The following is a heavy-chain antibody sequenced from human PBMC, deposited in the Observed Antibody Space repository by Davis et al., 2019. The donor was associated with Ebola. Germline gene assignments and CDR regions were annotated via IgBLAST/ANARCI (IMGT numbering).Heavy chain of an antibody. CDR2: IYYSGST. CDR1: GGTINSYY. J-gene: IGHJ5*02. CDR3: ARHAIAGGSFDP. V-gene: IGHV4-59*08. D-gene: IGHD3-10*01. Sequence: PSETLSLTCTVSGGTINSYYWRWIRQPPGKGLEWIGYIYYSGSTNYNPTLKSRVTISVDTSKNQFSLKLSSVTAADTAVYYCARHAIAGGSFDPWGQGTLVTVSS.